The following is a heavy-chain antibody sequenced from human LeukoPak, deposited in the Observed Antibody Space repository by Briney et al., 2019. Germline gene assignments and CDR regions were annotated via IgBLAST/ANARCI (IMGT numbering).Heavy chain of an antibody. Sequence: GESLKISCKGSGYSFTSYWIGWVRQMPGKGLEWMGIIYPGDSDTRYSPSFQGQVTISADKSISTAYLQWSSLKASDTAMHYCARLAVVAATNNWFDPWGQGTLVTVSS. V-gene: IGHV5-51*01. J-gene: IGHJ5*02. CDR1: GYSFTSYW. CDR3: ARLAVVAATNNWFDP. D-gene: IGHD2-15*01. CDR2: IYPGDSDT.